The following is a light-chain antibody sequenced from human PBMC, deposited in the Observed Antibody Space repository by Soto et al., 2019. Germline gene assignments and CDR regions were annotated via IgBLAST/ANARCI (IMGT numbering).Light chain of an antibody. CDR1: QSVLFSADNKKY. CDR3: QQYYSTPYT. V-gene: IGKV4-1*01. J-gene: IGKJ2*01. CDR2: WAS. Sequence: DIVMTQSPDSLAVSLGERATINCKSSQSVLFSADNKKYLAWYQQKPGQPPKLVIHWASTRESGVPDRFSGSGYGTDFTLTISSLQAEDVAVYYCQQYYSTPYTFGQGTKLEIK.